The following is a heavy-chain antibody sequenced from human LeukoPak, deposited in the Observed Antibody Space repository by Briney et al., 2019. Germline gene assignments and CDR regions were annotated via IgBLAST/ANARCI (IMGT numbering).Heavy chain of an antibody. V-gene: IGHV1-2*02. J-gene: IGHJ6*02. CDR3: ARDARYSSSWYFHYGMDV. CDR2: INPNSGGT. CDR1: GYTFTGYY. Sequence: ASVKVSCRASGYTFTGYYMHWVRQAPGQGLEWMGWINPNSGGTNYAQKFQGRVTMTWDTSISTAYMELSRLRSDDTAVYYCARDARYSSSWYFHYGMDVWGQGTTVTVS. D-gene: IGHD6-13*01.